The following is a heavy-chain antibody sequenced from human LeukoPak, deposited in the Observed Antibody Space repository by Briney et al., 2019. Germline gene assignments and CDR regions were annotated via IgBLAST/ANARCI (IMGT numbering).Heavy chain of an antibody. CDR1: GFTVSSNY. Sequence: GGSLRLSCAASGFTVSSNYMNWVRQAPGKGLEWVSVIYSGGSTYYADSVKGRFTISRDNAKNSLYLQMNSLRAEDTAVYYCARDGVLRNFDWLFPYYMDVWGKGTTVTISS. CDR3: ARDGVLRNFDWLFPYYMDV. J-gene: IGHJ6*03. V-gene: IGHV3-53*01. D-gene: IGHD3-9*01. CDR2: IYSGGST.